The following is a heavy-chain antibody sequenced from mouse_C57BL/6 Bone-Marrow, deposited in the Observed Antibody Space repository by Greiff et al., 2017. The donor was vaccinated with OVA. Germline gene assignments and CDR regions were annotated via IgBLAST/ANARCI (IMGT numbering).Heavy chain of an antibody. CDR2: IHPNSGST. CDR1: GYTFTSYW. J-gene: IGHJ2*01. D-gene: IGHD1-1*01. CDR3: APITTAPLDY. V-gene: IGHV1-64*01. Sequence: VQVQQPGAELVKPGASVKLSCKASGYTFTSYWMHWVKQRPGQGLEWIGMIHPNSGSTNYNEKFKSKATLTVDKSSSTAYMQLSSLTSEDSAVYYCAPITTAPLDYWGQGTTLTVSS.